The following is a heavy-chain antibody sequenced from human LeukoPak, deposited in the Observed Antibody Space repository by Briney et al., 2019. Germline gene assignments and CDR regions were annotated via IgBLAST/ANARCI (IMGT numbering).Heavy chain of an antibody. J-gene: IGHJ3*02. CDR2: INPSGGST. CDR1: GYTFTSYY. D-gene: IGHD6-6*01. CDR3: ARGSYSSSPSLDDAFDI. Sequence: ASVKVSCKASGYTFTSYYMHWVRQAPGQGLEWMGIINPSGGSTSYAQKFQGRVTMTRDMSTSTVYMELSSLRSEDTAVYYCARGSYSSSPSLDDAFDIWGQGTMVTVSS. V-gene: IGHV1-46*01.